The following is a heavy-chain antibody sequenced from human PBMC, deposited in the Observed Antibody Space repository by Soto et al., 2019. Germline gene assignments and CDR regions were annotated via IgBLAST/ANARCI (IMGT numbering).Heavy chain of an antibody. D-gene: IGHD2-8*01. Sequence: GGSLRLSCAASGFIFSKAWMSWVRQAPGKGREWVGCIKSKSDGGTTDYAAPVKGRVTISRDETRNTLYLQMNSLKTEDTAVYYCSTDTTCSNGVWYSYYYGMDVWGQGTTVTVSS. CDR3: STDTTCSNGVWYSYYYGMDV. V-gene: IGHV3-15*01. CDR1: GFIFSKAW. CDR2: IKSKSDGGTT. J-gene: IGHJ6*02.